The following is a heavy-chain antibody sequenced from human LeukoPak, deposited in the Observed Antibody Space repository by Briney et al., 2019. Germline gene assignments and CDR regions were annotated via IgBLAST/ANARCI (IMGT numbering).Heavy chain of an antibody. CDR3: AKVFAGTTSAFDY. D-gene: IGHD1-7*01. J-gene: IGHJ4*02. CDR1: GFTFSSYA. V-gene: IGHV3-30*04. CDR2: VSFDGSDK. Sequence: PGGSLRLSCAASGFTFSSYAMHWVRQAPGKGLEWVSVVSFDGSDKYYADSVKGRFTISRDNSKNTLYLQMSSLRPEDTAVYYCAKVFAGTTSAFDYWGQGTLVTVSS.